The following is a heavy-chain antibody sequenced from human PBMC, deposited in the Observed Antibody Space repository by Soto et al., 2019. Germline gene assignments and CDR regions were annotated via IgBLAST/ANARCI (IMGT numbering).Heavy chain of an antibody. J-gene: IGHJ5*02. CDR1: GYTFTSYD. CDR2: MNPNSGNT. Sequence: QVQLVQSGAEVKKPGASVKVSCKASGYTFTSYDINWVRQATGQGLEWMGWMNPNSGNTGYAQKFQGRVTMTRNTSIATPYMGRGSLKSEDPPLSYCASSGGGCSLSWGQGTLVTVSS. D-gene: IGHD2-15*01. CDR3: ASSGGGCSLS. V-gene: IGHV1-8*01.